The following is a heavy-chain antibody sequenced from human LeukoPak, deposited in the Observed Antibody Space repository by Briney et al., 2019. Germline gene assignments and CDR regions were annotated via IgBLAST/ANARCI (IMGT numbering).Heavy chain of an antibody. CDR2: IYHSGST. J-gene: IGHJ6*02. CDR1: GYSISSGHY. Sequence: PSETLSLTCAVSGYSISSGHYWGWIRQPPGKGLEWIGSIYHSGSTYYNPSLKSRVTISVDTSKNQFSLKLSSVTAADTAVYYCARDSRFGELLFYYGMDVWGQGTTVTVSS. CDR3: ARDSRFGELLFYYGMDV. D-gene: IGHD3-10*01. V-gene: IGHV4-38-2*02.